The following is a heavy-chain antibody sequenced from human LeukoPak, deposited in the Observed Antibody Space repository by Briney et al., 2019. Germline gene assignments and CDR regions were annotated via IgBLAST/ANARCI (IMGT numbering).Heavy chain of an antibody. Sequence: ASVKVSCKASGYTFTGYYMHWVRQAPGQGLEWMGWINPNSGGTNYAQKFQGRVTMTWDTSISTAYMELSRLRSDDTAVYYCARDSGIQLWSRNEFDYWGQGTLVTVSS. CDR2: INPNSGGT. V-gene: IGHV1-2*02. CDR1: GYTFTGYY. CDR3: ARDSGIQLWSRNEFDY. D-gene: IGHD5-18*01. J-gene: IGHJ4*02.